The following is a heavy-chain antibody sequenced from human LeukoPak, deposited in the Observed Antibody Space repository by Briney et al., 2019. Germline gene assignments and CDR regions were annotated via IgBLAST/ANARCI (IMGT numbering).Heavy chain of an antibody. CDR3: ARYPKSYTSGWTALDI. J-gene: IGHJ3*02. D-gene: IGHD6-19*01. V-gene: IGHV4-61*02. Sequence: SETLSLTCTVSGGSISSGSYYWSWIRQPAGKGLEWIGRIYTSGSTNYNPSLKSRVTISVDTSKNQFSLKLSSVTVADTAVYFCARYPKSYTSGWTALDIWGQGTMVTVSS. CDR2: IYTSGST. CDR1: GGSISSGSYY.